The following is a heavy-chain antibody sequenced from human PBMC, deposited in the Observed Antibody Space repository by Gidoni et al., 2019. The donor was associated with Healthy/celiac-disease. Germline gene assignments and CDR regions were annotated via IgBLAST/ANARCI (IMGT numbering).Heavy chain of an antibody. J-gene: IGHJ4*02. CDR1: GFTFSSYA. D-gene: IGHD6-19*01. CDR2: ISSNGGST. CDR3: ARDLRGNLAVAGGGCFYY. Sequence: EVQLVESGGGLVQPGGSLRLSCAASGFTFSSYAMHWVRQAPGKGLEYVSAISSNGGSTYYANSVKGRFTISRDNSKNTLYLQMGSLRAEDMAVYYCARDLRGNLAVAGGGCFYYWGQGTLVTVSS. V-gene: IGHV3-64*01.